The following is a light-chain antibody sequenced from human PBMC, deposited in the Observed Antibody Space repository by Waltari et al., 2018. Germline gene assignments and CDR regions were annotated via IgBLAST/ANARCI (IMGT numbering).Light chain of an antibody. CDR3: QQYNNWPPLT. CDR2: SAS. Sequence: EIVMTQSPATLSVSPGDRATLSCRASQSVSSNLAWYQQKPGQAPRLLIYSASTRDTGVPARFSGSGSGTEFTLTISSLQSEDFAVYYCQQYNNWPPLTFGGGTKVEIK. CDR1: QSVSSN. J-gene: IGKJ4*01. V-gene: IGKV3D-15*01.